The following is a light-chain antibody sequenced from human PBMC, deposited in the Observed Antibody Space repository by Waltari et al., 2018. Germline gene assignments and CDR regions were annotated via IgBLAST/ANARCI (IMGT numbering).Light chain of an antibody. V-gene: IGLV2-14*03. CDR2: YVS. Sequence: QFALTQPASVSGSPGQSITISCTGTSSDIGTYDYVSWYQQHPGEAPKLILYYVSHPPSGVPNRFSGSKSDNTASLTISGLQAEDESDYYCSSFTTRSTWVFGGGTKLTVL. CDR1: SSDIGTYDY. CDR3: SSFTTRSTWV. J-gene: IGLJ3*02.